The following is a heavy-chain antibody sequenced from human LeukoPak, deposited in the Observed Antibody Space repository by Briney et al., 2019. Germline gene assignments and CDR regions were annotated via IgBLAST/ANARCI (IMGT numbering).Heavy chain of an antibody. CDR2: VYYSTNT. Sequence: PSGTLSLTCGVSGGSITSTNWWSWVRQPPGKGLEWIGNVYYSTNTYYNPSLKSRVTISVDTSKNQFSLKLRSVTAADTAIYYCARHSRSAYSGYENAFDIWGQGTVVTVSS. CDR3: ARHSRSAYSGYENAFDI. V-gene: IGHV4-4*02. D-gene: IGHD5-12*01. J-gene: IGHJ3*02. CDR1: GGSITSTNW.